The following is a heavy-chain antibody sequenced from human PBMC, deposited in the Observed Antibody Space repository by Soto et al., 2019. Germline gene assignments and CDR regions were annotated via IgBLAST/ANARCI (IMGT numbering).Heavy chain of an antibody. Sequence: QVQLVQSGAEVKKPGASVKVSCKASGYTFTSYAMHWVRQAPGQRLEWMGWINAGNGNTKYSQKFQGRVTITRDTAASTGYMELSSLRSEDTAVYYCARDDMVRGADFDYWGQGTLVTVSS. J-gene: IGHJ4*02. V-gene: IGHV1-3*01. CDR2: INAGNGNT. CDR3: ARDDMVRGADFDY. D-gene: IGHD3-10*01. CDR1: GYTFTSYA.